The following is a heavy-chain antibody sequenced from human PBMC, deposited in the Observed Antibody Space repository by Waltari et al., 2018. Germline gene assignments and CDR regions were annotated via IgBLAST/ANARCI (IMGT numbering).Heavy chain of an antibody. V-gene: IGHV4-59*01. Sequence: TNYNPSLKSRVTISVDTSKNQFSLKLSSVTAADTAVYYGARVAGAPYNWFDPWGQGTLVTVSS. J-gene: IGHJ5*02. CDR2: T. D-gene: IGHD1-26*01. CDR3: ARVAGAPYNWFDP.